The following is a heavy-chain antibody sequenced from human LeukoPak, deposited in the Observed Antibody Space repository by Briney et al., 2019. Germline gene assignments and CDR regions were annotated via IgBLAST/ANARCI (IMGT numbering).Heavy chain of an antibody. V-gene: IGHV3-23*01. D-gene: IGHD2-2*01. CDR2: ISGGGRTT. Sequence: GGSLRLSCAASVFTFTNHAMSWVRQAPGKGLQWIAVISGGGRTTEYADSVKDRFTVSRDNSMNTLSLHMDSLRVEDTAIYYCAKNVVFTRYFDSWGQGTLVTVSS. CDR1: VFTFTNHA. J-gene: IGHJ4*02. CDR3: AKNVVFTRYFDS.